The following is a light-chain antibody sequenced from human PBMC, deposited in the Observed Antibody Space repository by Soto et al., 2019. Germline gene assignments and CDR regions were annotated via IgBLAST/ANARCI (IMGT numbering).Light chain of an antibody. CDR1: QSVSRNF. V-gene: IGKV3-20*01. J-gene: IGKJ1*01. Sequence: EIVLTQSPGTLSLSPGERATLSCRASQSVSRNFFAWYQQKPGQAPRLLIYGASNRATGIPDRFSGSGSGKDFTLTISRLEPEDFAVYYCQQYDNPPRTFGQGTKVEI. CDR2: GAS. CDR3: QQYDNPPRT.